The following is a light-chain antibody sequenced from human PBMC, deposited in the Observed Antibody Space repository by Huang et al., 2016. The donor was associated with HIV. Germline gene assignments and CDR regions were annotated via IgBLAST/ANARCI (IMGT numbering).Light chain of an antibody. CDR2: WAS. CDR1: QHVGSS. V-gene: IGKV4-1*01. J-gene: IGKJ1*01. Sequence: DIVMTQSPDSLAVSLGERATISCKSSQHVGSSFAWYQQKPGQSPKLLIYWASTRAFGVPDRFSGSGSGTDFTLTISSLQAADVAVYYCQQHYSSPWTFGQGTKVEIK. CDR3: QQHYSSPWT.